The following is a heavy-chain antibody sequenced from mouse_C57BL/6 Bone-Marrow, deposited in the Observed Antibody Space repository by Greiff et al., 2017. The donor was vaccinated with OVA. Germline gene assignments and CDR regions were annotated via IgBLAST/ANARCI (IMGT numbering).Heavy chain of an antibody. CDR2: IYPGDGDT. J-gene: IGHJ2*01. D-gene: IGHD2-5*01. CDR1: GYAFSSSW. Sequence: QVQLQQSGPELVKPGASVKISCKASGYAFSSSWMNWVKQRPGKGLEWIGRIYPGDGDTNYNGKFKGKATLTADKSSSTAYMQLSSLTSEDSAVYFCARWASYYSNEDFDYWGQGTTLTVSS. V-gene: IGHV1-82*01. CDR3: ARWASYYSNEDFDY.